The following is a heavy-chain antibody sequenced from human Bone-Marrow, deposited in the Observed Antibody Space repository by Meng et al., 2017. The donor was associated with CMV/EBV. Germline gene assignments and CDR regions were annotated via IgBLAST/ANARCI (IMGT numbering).Heavy chain of an antibody. CDR1: GFTFSRSW. CDR3: EGGDGY. CDR2: INEDGSLN. Sequence: ETLSLTCAASGFTFSRSWMSWVRQAPGKGPEWVANINEDGSLNHYVDSVKGRFTISRDNAQNSLYLQMNSLRGDDTAVYYCEGGDGYWGQGTLVTVSS. V-gene: IGHV3-7*04. J-gene: IGHJ4*02.